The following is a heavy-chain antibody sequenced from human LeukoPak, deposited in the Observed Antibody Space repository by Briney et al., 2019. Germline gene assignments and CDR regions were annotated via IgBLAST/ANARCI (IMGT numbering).Heavy chain of an antibody. D-gene: IGHD6-13*01. CDR3: ARVAVLQYSSSWFDY. J-gene: IGHJ4*02. Sequence: SSETLSLTCTVSGGSISSYYWSWIRQPPGKGLEWIGYIYYSGSTNYNPSFKSRVTISVDTSKNQFSLKLSSVTAADTAVYYCARVAVLQYSSSWFDYWGQGTLVTVSS. V-gene: IGHV4-59*01. CDR1: GGSISSYY. CDR2: IYYSGST.